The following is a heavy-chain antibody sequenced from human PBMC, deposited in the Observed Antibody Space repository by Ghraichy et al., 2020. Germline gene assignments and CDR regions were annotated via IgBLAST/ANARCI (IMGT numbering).Heavy chain of an antibody. D-gene: IGHD3-22*01. CDR1: GFTFSSFT. CDR3: ARGPYYTDTSRYLYPGSEY. J-gene: IGHJ4*02. V-gene: IGHV3-21*01. CDR2: ISSNSNNI. Sequence: GGSLRLSCAASGFTFSSFTMNWVRQAPGKGLEWVSSISSNSNNIYYTDSVKGRFTISRDNAKNSLYLQMNSLRDEDTAVYYCARGPYYTDTSRYLYPGSEYWGQGILIIVSS.